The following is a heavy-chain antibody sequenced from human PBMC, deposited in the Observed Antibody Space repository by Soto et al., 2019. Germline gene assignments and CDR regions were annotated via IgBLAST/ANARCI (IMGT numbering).Heavy chain of an antibody. Sequence: QVQLVQSGAEVKKPGASVKVSCEASGYTFTSYDINWVRQATGQGLEWMGWMNPNSGNTVYAQKFQGRVTMTRNTCICTAYMELSRLISEDMAVYYFAREALYRMDVWGQGTTVTVSS. CDR3: AREALYRMDV. V-gene: IGHV1-8*01. CDR2: MNPNSGNT. J-gene: IGHJ6*02. CDR1: GYTFTSYD.